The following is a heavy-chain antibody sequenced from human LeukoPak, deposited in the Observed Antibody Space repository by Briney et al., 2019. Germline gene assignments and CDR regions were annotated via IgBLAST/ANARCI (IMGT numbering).Heavy chain of an antibody. CDR2: ISSNGATT. V-gene: IGHV3-64*04. CDR3: TRDVAVTTVWYFDL. D-gene: IGHD4-17*01. J-gene: IGHJ2*01. CDR1: GFTFNRFY. Sequence: PGGSLRLSCSASGFTFNRFYLHWVRQAPGKGLEFVSHISSNGATTYYADSVKGRFTISRENSKNTLYLQMNSLRAEDTAVYYCTRDVAVTTVWYFDLWGRGTLVTVSS.